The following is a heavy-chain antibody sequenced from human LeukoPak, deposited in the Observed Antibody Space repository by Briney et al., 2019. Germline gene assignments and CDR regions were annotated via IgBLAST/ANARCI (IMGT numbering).Heavy chain of an antibody. CDR2: IYYSRST. Sequence: SEALSLTCTVSGGSVSSGSYYWSWIRQPPGKGLEWIGYIYYSRSTNYNPSLKSRVTISVDTSKNQFSLKLSSVTAVDTAVYYCARSIVVVPAAMTGDWFDPWGQGTLVTVSS. J-gene: IGHJ5*02. CDR3: ARSIVVVPAAMTGDWFDP. D-gene: IGHD2-2*01. CDR1: GGSVSSGSYY. V-gene: IGHV4-61*01.